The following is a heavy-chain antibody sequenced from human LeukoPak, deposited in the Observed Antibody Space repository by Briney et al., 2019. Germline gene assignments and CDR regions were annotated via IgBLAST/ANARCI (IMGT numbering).Heavy chain of an antibody. CDR2: ISSSSYI. CDR1: GFTFSSYS. CDR3: ARPTYYYDSSGYYYYYMDV. V-gene: IGHV3-21*01. J-gene: IGHJ6*03. D-gene: IGHD3-22*01. Sequence: PGGSLRLSCAASGFTFSSYSMNWVRQAPGKGLEWVSSISSSSYIYYADSVKGRFTISRDNAKNSLYLQMNSLRAEDTAVYYCARPTYYYDSSGYYYYYMDVWGKGTTVTISS.